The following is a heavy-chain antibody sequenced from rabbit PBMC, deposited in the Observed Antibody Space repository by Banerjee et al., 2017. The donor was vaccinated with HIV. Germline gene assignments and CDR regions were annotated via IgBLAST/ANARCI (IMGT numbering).Heavy chain of an antibody. V-gene: IGHV1S45*01. J-gene: IGHJ6*01. CDR2: INTGSGSA. D-gene: IGHD4-2*01. CDR1: GFSFSSSYW. Sequence: QEQLEESGGDLVKPGASLTLTCTASGFSFSSSYWICWVRQAPGKGLEWIGCINTGSGSAYYASWVISRFTFSKTSSTTVTLQMTSLTAADTATYFCARSVGSNYYYGMDLWGPGTLVTVS. CDR3: ARSVGSNYYYGMDL.